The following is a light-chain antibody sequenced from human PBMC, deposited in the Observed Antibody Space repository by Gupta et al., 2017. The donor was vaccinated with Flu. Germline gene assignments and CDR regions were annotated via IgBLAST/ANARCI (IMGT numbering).Light chain of an antibody. V-gene: IGLV2-14*01. CDR1: SSDVGGYNY. CDR3: SSYTGSSTYVV. CDR2: EVS. Sequence: QSALTQPASVSGSPGQPITISCTGTSSDVGGYNYVSWYQQHPGKAPKLMIYEVSNRPSGVSNRFSGSKSGNTASLTISGLQAEDEADYYCSSYTGSSTYVVFGGGTKLTVL. J-gene: IGLJ2*01.